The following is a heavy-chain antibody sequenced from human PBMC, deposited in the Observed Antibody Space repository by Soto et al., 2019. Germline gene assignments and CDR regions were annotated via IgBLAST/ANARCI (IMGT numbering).Heavy chain of an antibody. CDR1: GFTFSSYA. CDR3: AKSPGMYYYDSSGYYHYDS. V-gene: IGHV3-23*01. CDR2: ISGSGVST. J-gene: IGHJ4*02. D-gene: IGHD3-22*01. Sequence: EVQLLESGGGLAQPGGSLRLSCAASGFTFSSYAMSWVRQAPGKGLEWVSAISGSGVSTYYADYVKGRFTISRDNSKNTLYLQTNSLGAEDTAVYYCAKSPGMYYYDSSGYYHYDSWGQGTLVTVSS.